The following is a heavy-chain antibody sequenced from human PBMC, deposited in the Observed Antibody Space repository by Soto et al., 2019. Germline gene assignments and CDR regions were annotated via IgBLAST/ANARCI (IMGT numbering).Heavy chain of an antibody. Sequence: EVQLVESGGGLVKPGGSLRLSCAASGFTFSNAWMSWVRQAPGKGLEWVGRIKSKTDGGTTDYAAPVKGRFTISRDDSKNTLYLQMNILKTEDTAVYYCTTGVTTNYYGMDVWGQGTTVTVSS. CDR1: GFTFSNAW. CDR2: IKSKTDGGTT. J-gene: IGHJ6*02. V-gene: IGHV3-15*01. D-gene: IGHD2-21*02. CDR3: TTGVTTNYYGMDV.